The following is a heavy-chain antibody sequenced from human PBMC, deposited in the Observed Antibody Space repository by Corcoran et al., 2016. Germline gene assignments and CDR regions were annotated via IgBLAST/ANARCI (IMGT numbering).Heavy chain of an antibody. D-gene: IGHD4-4*01. Sequence: QVQLQESGPGLVKPSGTLSLTCAVSGGSISSSNWWSWVRQPPGKGLEWIGEIYHSGSTNYNPSLKRRVTISVDKSKNQFSLTLSSVTAADTAVYYWARDGATVTTHAFDIWGQGTMVTVSS. CDR2: IYHSGST. CDR1: GGSISSSNW. CDR3: ARDGATVTTHAFDI. J-gene: IGHJ3*02. V-gene: IGHV4-4*02.